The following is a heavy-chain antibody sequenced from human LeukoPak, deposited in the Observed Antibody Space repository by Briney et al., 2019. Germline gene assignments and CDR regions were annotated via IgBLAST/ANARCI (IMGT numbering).Heavy chain of an antibody. CDR3: ARGRGSSWTIWFDP. V-gene: IGHV1-24*01. J-gene: IGHJ5*02. CDR2: FDPEDGET. Sequence: ASVKVSCKVSGYTLTELSMHWVRQAPGKGLEWMGGFDPEDGETIYAQKFQGRVTMTEDTSTDTAYMELSSLRSDDTAVYYCARGRGSSWTIWFDPWGQGTLVTVSS. CDR1: GYTLTELS. D-gene: IGHD6-13*01.